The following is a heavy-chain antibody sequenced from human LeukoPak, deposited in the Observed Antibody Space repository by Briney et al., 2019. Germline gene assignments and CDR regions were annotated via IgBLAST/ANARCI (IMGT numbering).Heavy chain of an antibody. CDR1: GFSFTTYW. D-gene: IGHD3-22*01. CDR2: INEDGTEM. Sequence: GGSLRLSCATSGFSFTTYWMSWVRQAPGKGLEWVANINEDGTEMYYVDSVKGRFTISRDSSRNSLYLQMNTLRAEDTAIYYCARDLRRSGYSDYWGQGTLVTVSS. CDR3: ARDLRRSGYSDY. V-gene: IGHV3-7*01. J-gene: IGHJ4*02.